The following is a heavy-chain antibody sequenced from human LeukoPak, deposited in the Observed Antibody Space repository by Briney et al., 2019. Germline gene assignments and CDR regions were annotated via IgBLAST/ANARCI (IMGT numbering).Heavy chain of an antibody. CDR1: GFTFSSYG. Sequence: GGSLRLSCAASGFTFSSYGMHWVRQAPGKGLEWVANIKQDGSEKYYVDSVKGRFTISRDNAKNSLYLQMNSLRAEDTAVYYCASNPSGPQNWNYFDYWGQGTLVTVSS. V-gene: IGHV3-7*01. J-gene: IGHJ4*02. CDR2: IKQDGSEK. CDR3: ASNPSGPQNWNYFDY. D-gene: IGHD1-1*01.